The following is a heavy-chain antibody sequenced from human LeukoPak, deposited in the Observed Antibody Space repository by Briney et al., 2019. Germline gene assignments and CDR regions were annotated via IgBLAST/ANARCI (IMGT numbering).Heavy chain of an antibody. CDR3: ARWRRGRLAAFDY. J-gene: IGHJ4*02. CDR2: IYYSGRT. CDR1: GGSLSSYY. Sequence: SETRSLTCTVPGGSLSSYYWTWIRQPPGKGLEWIGYIYYSGRTYYNPSLKSRVTISVDTSKNQFSLKLSSVTAADTAVYFCARWRRGRLAAFDYWGPGTLVTVSS. V-gene: IGHV4-59*01. D-gene: IGHD6-19*01.